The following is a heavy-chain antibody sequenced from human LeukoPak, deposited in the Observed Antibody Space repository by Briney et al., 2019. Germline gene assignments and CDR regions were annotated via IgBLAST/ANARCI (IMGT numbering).Heavy chain of an antibody. Sequence: PGGSLRLSCVASGFTFSSYAMSWVRQAPGKGLEWVSSFSGSGGSIYYADSVKGRFTISRDNSKNTLYLQMNSLRAEDTAVYYCAKDGYYYGSGSYYNRAPYYFDYWGQGTLVTVSS. CDR3: AKDGYYYGSGSYYNRAPYYFDY. V-gene: IGHV3-23*01. CDR2: FSGSGGSI. J-gene: IGHJ4*02. D-gene: IGHD3-10*01. CDR1: GFTFSSYA.